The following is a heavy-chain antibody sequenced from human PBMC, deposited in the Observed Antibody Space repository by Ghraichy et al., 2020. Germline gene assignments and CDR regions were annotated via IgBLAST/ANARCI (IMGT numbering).Heavy chain of an antibody. D-gene: IGHD2-2*01. CDR2: IHNSGST. J-gene: IGHJ5*02. V-gene: IGHV4-31*03. CDR3: ARDRFSTSQYCSSTNCPKYNWFDP. Sequence: SETLSLTCTVSGGSISSGGYYWSWIRQHPGKGLEWIGYIHNSGSTYYNPSLKSRVNISVDTSKNQFSLKLSSVTAADTAVYYCARDRFSTSQYCSSTNCPKYNWFDPWGQGTLLTVSS. CDR1: GGSISSGGYY.